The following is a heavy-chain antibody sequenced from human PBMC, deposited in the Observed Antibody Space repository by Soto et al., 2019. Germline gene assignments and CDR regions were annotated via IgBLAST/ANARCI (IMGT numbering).Heavy chain of an antibody. Sequence: QVQLVESGGGVVQPGRSLRLSCAASGFTFSSYGMHWVRQAPGKGLEWVAVIWYDGTNKYYADTVKGRFTISRDNSKNTLYLQMNSLRAEETAVYFCARGLIQPLYYYVLDAWGQGTTVTVSS. J-gene: IGHJ6*02. CDR3: ARGLIQPLYYYVLDA. D-gene: IGHD2-2*01. CDR1: GFTFSSYG. V-gene: IGHV3-33*01. CDR2: IWYDGTNK.